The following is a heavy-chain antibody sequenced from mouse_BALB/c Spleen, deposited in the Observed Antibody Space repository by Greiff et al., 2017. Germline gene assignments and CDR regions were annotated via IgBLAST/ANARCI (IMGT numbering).Heavy chain of an antibody. CDR1: GFTFSSFG. D-gene: IGHD2-4*01. V-gene: IGHV5-17*02. CDR3: ARSQDYDYDVWFAD. J-gene: IGHJ3*01. CDR2: ISSGSSTL. Sequence: EVQLVESGGGLVQPGGSRKLSCAASGFTFSSFGMHWVRQAPEKGLEWVAYISSGSSTLYYADTVKGRFTISRDNPKNTLFLPMTSLRSEDTAMYYCARSQDYDYDVWFADWGQGTLVTVSA.